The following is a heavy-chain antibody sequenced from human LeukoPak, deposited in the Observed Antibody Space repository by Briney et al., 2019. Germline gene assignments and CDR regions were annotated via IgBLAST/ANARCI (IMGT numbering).Heavy chain of an antibody. CDR3: ATASWREGHGGAFDI. J-gene: IGHJ3*02. V-gene: IGHV1-18*01. D-gene: IGHD6-13*01. Sequence: ASVKVSCKASGYTFTSYGISWVRQAPGQGLEWMGWISAYNGNTNYAQKLQGRVTMTTDTSTSTAYMELRSLRSDDTAVYYSATASWREGHGGAFDIWGQGTMVTVSS. CDR2: ISAYNGNT. CDR1: GYTFTSYG.